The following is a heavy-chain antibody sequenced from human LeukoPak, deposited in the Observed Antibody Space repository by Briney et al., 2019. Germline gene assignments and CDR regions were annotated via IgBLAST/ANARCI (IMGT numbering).Heavy chain of an antibody. V-gene: IGHV1-69*13. J-gene: IGHJ4*02. CDR2: IIPIFGTA. Sequence: SVKVSCKASGGAFSSYAISWVRQAPGQGLEWMGGIIPIFGTANYAQKFQGRVTITADESTSTAYMELSSLRSEDTAVYYCARDVGLRLGELSLYYFDYWGQGTLVTVSS. D-gene: IGHD3-16*02. CDR3: ARDVGLRLGELSLYYFDY. CDR1: GGAFSSYA.